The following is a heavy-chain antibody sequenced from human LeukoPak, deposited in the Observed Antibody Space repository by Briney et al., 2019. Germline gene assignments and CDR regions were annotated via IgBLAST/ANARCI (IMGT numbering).Heavy chain of an antibody. CDR1: GFTISGYW. Sequence: GGSLRLSCAASGFTISGYWMSWVRQAPGKGLEWVAYLSSGHELYADSVKGRFTISRDNAKNSLYLQMNSPRAEDTAVYYCVRDHAWGFDYWGQGTLVSVSS. D-gene: IGHD7-27*01. J-gene: IGHJ4*02. CDR3: VRDHAWGFDY. V-gene: IGHV3-21*05. CDR2: LSSGHE.